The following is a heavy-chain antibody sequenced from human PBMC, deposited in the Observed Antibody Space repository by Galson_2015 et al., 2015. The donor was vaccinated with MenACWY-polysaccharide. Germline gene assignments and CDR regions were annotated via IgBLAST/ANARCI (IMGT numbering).Heavy chain of an antibody. CDR3: AKEQWGSNEY. CDR2: ITASGYTT. V-gene: IGHV3-23*01. Sequence: SLRLSCAASSVTFSGFALSWVRQAPGKGLEWVSSITASGYTTYYADSVKGRFTISRDISKNTLYLQMNRLRPEDTAIYYCAKEQWGSNEYWGQGTLVTVSS. J-gene: IGHJ4*02. D-gene: IGHD6-13*01. CDR1: SVTFSGFA.